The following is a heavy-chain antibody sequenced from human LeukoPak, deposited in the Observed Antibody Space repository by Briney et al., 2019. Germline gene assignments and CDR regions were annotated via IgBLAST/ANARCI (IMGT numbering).Heavy chain of an antibody. V-gene: IGHV3-48*04. Sequence: GGSLRLSCAASGFTFSSYWMSWVRQAPGKGLGWVSYISSSGSTIYYADSVKGRFTISRDNAKNSLYLQMNSLRAEDTAVYYCARDRGSYGYHDAFDIWGQGTMVTVSS. CDR3: ARDRGSYGYHDAFDI. CDR2: ISSSGSTI. CDR1: GFTFSSYW. J-gene: IGHJ3*02. D-gene: IGHD5-18*01.